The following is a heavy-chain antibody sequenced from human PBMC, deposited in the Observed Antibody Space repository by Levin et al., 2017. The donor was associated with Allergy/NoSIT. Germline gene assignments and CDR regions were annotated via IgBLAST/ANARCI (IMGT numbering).Heavy chain of an antibody. CDR3: AVGGGTECSHMCALDI. J-gene: IGHJ3*02. V-gene: IGHV1-2*02. Sequence: ASVKVSCKASGYTFTGHYIHWVRQAPGQGLEWMGWINPNSGGTKYTQKFQDRVAMTRDTSISTAYMELSKLRSDDTAFYYCAVGGGTECSHMCALDIWGQGTLVTVSS. CDR1: GYTFTGHY. CDR2: INPNSGGT. D-gene: IGHD1-14*01.